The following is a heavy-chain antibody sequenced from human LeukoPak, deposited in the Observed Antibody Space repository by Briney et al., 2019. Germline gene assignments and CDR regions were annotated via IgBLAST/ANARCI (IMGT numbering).Heavy chain of an antibody. D-gene: IGHD3-22*01. V-gene: IGHV4-38-2*02. CDR1: NYSITSGYF. Sequence: PSETLSLTCAVSNYSITSGYFWGWVRQPPGKGLEWIASIYHSGTTYYNPSLRIRVTFFVDTSKNQFSLKLTSLTAADTAVYYCARDGVFHDSDGYSFDYWGQGTLVTVSS. CDR2: IYHSGTT. CDR3: ARDGVFHDSDGYSFDY. J-gene: IGHJ4*02.